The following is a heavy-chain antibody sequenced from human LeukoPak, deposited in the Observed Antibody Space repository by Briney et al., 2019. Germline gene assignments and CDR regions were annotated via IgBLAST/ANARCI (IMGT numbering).Heavy chain of an antibody. CDR3: AKDLTQWSKHYNYYMDV. J-gene: IGHJ6*03. V-gene: IGHV3-30*02. Sequence: PGGSLRLSCAASGFIFTTYGMHWVRQAPGKGLEWVAFIRYDGSNKYYADSVKGRFTISRDNSKNTLYLQLNSLRGGDTAVYYCAKDLTQWSKHYNYYMDVWGKGTTVTISS. CDR2: IRYDGSNK. CDR1: GFIFTTYG. D-gene: IGHD6-19*01.